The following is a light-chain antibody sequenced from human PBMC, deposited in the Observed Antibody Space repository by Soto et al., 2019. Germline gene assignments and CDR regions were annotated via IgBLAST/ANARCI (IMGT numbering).Light chain of an antibody. CDR1: SSDVGGYNY. V-gene: IGLV2-14*01. CDR2: EVS. Sequence: QSALTQPASVSGSPGQSITISCTGTSSDVGGYNYVSWYQQHPGKAPKLLIYEVSNRTSGVSNRFSGSKSGNTASLTISGLQAEDEADYYCSSYTSSSTWVFGGGTQLTV. CDR3: SSYTSSSTWV. J-gene: IGLJ3*02.